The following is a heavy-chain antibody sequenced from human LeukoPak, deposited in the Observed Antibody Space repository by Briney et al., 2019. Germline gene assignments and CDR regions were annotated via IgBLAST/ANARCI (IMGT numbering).Heavy chain of an antibody. V-gene: IGHV1-69*06. CDR3: ASGRELLGFWFDP. J-gene: IGHJ5*02. CDR1: GGTFSSYA. CDR2: IIPIFGTA. Sequence: ASVKVSCKASGGTFSSYAISWVRQAPGQGLEWMGGIIPIFGTANYAQKFQGRVTITADKSTSTAYMELSSLRSEDTAVYYCASGRELLGFWFDPWGQGTLVTVSS. D-gene: IGHD1-26*01.